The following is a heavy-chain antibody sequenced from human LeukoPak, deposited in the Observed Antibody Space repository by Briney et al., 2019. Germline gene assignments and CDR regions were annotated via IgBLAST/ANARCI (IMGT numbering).Heavy chain of an antibody. CDR3: AKTYYDILTGYGGPYYMDV. Sequence: KASETLSLTCTVSGGSISSYYWSWIRQPPGKGLEWIGYIYYSGSTNYNPSLKSRVTISEDTSKNQFSLKLSSVTAADTAVYYCAKTYYDILTGYGGPYYMDVWGKGTTVTVSS. CDR2: IYYSGST. D-gene: IGHD3-9*01. V-gene: IGHV4-59*01. CDR1: GGSISSYY. J-gene: IGHJ6*03.